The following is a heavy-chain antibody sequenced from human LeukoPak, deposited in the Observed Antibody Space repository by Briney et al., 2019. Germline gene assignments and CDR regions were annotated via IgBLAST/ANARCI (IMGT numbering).Heavy chain of an antibody. J-gene: IGHJ6*03. CDR2: INPNSGGT. CDR1: GYTFTGYY. D-gene: IGHD1-26*01. CDR3: ARSGNYEGDYYYYYMDV. V-gene: IGHV1-2*02. Sequence: VASVKVSCKASGYTFTGYYMHWVRQAPGQGLEWMGWINPNSGGTNYAQKFQGRVTMTRDTSISTAYMELSRLRSDDTAVYYCARSGNYEGDYYYYYMDVWGKGTTVTVSS.